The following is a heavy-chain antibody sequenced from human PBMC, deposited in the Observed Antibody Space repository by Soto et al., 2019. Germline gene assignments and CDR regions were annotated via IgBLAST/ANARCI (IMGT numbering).Heavy chain of an antibody. D-gene: IGHD5-18*01. CDR2: ISYDGSNE. CDR3: ARGFGSYGYSGLNY. J-gene: IGHJ4*02. Sequence: GGSLGLSCEASGFTFSNYGTHWVRQAPGEGLEWVAHISYDGSNEHYTDSVKGRFTISRDNSKNMVFLHMNSLRPEDTAVYYCARGFGSYGYSGLNYRGPGTLVTVSS. CDR1: GFTFSNYG. V-gene: IGHV3-30*03.